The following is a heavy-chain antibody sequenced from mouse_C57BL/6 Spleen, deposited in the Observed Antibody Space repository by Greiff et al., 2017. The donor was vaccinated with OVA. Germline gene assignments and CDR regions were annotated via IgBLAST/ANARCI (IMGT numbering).Heavy chain of an antibody. CDR1: GYTFTSYW. D-gene: IGHD1-1*01. CDR2: IDPSDSYT. CDR3: ARSGYGSSYDAMDY. V-gene: IGHV1-59*01. J-gene: IGHJ4*01. Sequence: QVQLQQPGAELVRPGTSVKLSCKASGYTFTSYWMPWVKQRPGQGLEWIGVIDPSDSYTTYNQKFKGKATLTVDTSSSTAYMQLSSLTSEDSAVYYCARSGYGSSYDAMDYWGQGTSVTVAS.